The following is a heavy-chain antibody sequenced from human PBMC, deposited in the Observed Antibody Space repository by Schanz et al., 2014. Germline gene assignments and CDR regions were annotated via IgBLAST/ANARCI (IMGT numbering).Heavy chain of an antibody. CDR1: GFTFSRNA. V-gene: IGHV3-74*02. Sequence: EVQLVESGGGLVQPGGSLRLSCAASGFTFSRNAMNWVRQAPGKGLEWVSRTSHDGSFTTFADSVKGRFTISRDNARNTLYLQMNSLRAEDTAVYYCARLGTVLSGYSGYWGQGTLVTVSS. CDR3: ARLGTVLSGYSGY. J-gene: IGHJ4*02. CDR2: TSHDGSFT. D-gene: IGHD2-21*01.